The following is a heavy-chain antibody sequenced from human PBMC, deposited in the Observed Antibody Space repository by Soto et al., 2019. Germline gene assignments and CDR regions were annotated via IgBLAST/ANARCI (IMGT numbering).Heavy chain of an antibody. V-gene: IGHV3-11*01. D-gene: IGHD5-12*01. CDR2: ISGDGNIK. CDR1: GFTFSDFY. CDR3: ARALFFYTGYPGY. Sequence: GSLRLSCETSGFTFSDFYMSWIRQAPGKGLEWVSYISGDGNIKYYADSVKGRFTVSRDNAKNSLHLQMSSLRAEDTAVYYCARALFFYTGYPGYWGQGTLVTVSS. J-gene: IGHJ4*02.